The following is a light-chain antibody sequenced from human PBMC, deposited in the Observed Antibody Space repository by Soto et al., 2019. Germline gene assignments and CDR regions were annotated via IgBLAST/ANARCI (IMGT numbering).Light chain of an antibody. J-gene: IGKJ2*01. Sequence: EIVLPQSPATLSLSPGERATLSCRASQSVNSYLAWYQQKPGQAPRLLIYDASNRATGIPARFSGSGSGTDFTLTISSLEPEDFAVYYCQQRSNWPPATFGQGTKLEIK. CDR3: QQRSNWPPAT. CDR1: QSVNSY. V-gene: IGKV3-11*01. CDR2: DAS.